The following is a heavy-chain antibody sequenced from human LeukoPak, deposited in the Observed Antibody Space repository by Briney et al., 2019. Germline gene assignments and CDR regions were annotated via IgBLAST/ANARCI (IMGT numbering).Heavy chain of an antibody. J-gene: IGHJ4*02. V-gene: IGHV3-30-3*01. D-gene: IGHD6-13*01. CDR3: ARDRGIAAAAQYYLDY. CDR1: GFTFSSYF. CDR2: ISYDGSNK. Sequence: GGSLRLSCAASGFTFSSYFMHWVRQAPGKGLEWVAVISYDGSNKYYADSVKGRFTISRDNSKNTLYLQMNSLRAEDTAVYYCARDRGIAAAAQYYLDYWGQGTLVTVSS.